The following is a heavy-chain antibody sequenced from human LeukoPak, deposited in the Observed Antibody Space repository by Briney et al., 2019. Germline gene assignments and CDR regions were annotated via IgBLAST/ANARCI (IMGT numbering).Heavy chain of an antibody. V-gene: IGHV3-30*03. CDR2: VSYDGSDK. CDR1: GFTFSNYG. J-gene: IGHJ4*02. CDR3: GTGTYLYYFDY. Sequence: PGGSLRLSCAASGFTFSNYGMHWVRQAPGKGLEWVAVVSYDGSDKYYADSVKGRFTISRDNSKNTLSLQMNSLRAEDTAVYYCGTGTYLYYFDYWGQGTLVTVSS. D-gene: IGHD1-26*01.